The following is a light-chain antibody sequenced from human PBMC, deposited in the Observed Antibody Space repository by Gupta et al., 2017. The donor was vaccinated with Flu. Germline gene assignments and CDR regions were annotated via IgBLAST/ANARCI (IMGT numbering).Light chain of an antibody. J-gene: IGKJ3*01. V-gene: IGKV3-11*01. Sequence: EIVLTQSPATLSLSPGERATLSCRASQSVTYYLAWYQQKPGQAPRLLIYDASTRATGIPARFSGSGSGTDFTLTISSLEPEDFAVYYCQQRHTLSTFGPGTRVDIK. CDR2: DAS. CDR1: QSVTYY. CDR3: QQRHTLST.